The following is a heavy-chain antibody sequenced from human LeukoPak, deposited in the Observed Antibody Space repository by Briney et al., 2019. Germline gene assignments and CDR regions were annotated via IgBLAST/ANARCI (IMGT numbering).Heavy chain of an antibody. CDR2: TSTCSDYI. Sequence: GGSLRLSCAASEFTFSSYSMTWVRQAPGKGLEWVSSTSTCSDYIFYADSVKGRFTISRDNAKNSLYLQMNSLRVEDTAVYYCARLSAMVRGPEDIFYFEYWGLGTLVTVSS. CDR3: ARLSAMVRGPEDIFYFEY. CDR1: EFTFSSYS. V-gene: IGHV3-21*01. D-gene: IGHD3-10*01. J-gene: IGHJ4*02.